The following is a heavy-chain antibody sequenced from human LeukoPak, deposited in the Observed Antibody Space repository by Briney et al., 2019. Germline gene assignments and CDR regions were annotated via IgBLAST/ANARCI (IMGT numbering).Heavy chain of an antibody. J-gene: IGHJ4*02. CDR3: ARDGMQLGPPYYFDY. Sequence: ASVKVSCKASGYTFTSYYMHWVRQAPGQGLEWMGWINTNTGNPTYAQGFTGRFVFSLDTSVSTAYLQISSPKAEDTAVYYCARDGMQLGPPYYFDYWGQGTLVTVSS. CDR2: INTNTGNP. CDR1: GYTFTSYY. D-gene: IGHD7-27*01. V-gene: IGHV7-4-1*02.